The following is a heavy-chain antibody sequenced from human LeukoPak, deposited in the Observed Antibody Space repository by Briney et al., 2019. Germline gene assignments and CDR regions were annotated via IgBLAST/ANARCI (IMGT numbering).Heavy chain of an antibody. Sequence: GGSLRLSCAASGFTFSSYAMHWVRQAPGKGLEWVAVISYDGSNKYYADSVKGRFTISRDNSKNTLYLQMNSLRAEDTAVYYCARVTAPDYGDSYYFDYWGQGTLVTVSS. J-gene: IGHJ4*02. CDR1: GFTFSSYA. CDR3: ARVTAPDYGDSYYFDY. D-gene: IGHD4-17*01. V-gene: IGHV3-30*04. CDR2: ISYDGSNK.